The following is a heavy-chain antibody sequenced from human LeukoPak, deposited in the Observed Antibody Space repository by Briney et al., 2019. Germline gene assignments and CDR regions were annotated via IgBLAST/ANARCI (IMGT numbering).Heavy chain of an antibody. CDR3: AREAGRAAAIDY. CDR2: IYHSGST. CDR1: GGSISSSSYY. J-gene: IGHJ4*02. D-gene: IGHD2-2*01. Sequence: SETLSLTCAVSGGSISSSSYYWGWIRQPPGEGLEWIGEIYHSGSTNYNPSLKRRVTISVDKSKNQFSLKLSSVAAADTAVYYCAREAGRAAAIDYWGQGTLVTVSS. V-gene: IGHV4-39*07.